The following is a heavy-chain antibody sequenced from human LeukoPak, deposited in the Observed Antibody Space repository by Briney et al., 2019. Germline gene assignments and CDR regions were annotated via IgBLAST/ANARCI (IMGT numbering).Heavy chain of an antibody. J-gene: IGHJ6*03. D-gene: IGHD5-18*01. CDR2: IYYSGST. CDR3: ARVSMVTRYYYYYMDV. CDR1: GGSISSHY. Sequence: PETLSLTCTVSGGSISSHYWSWIRQPPGKGLEWIGYIYYSGSTNYNPSLKSRVTISVDTSKNQFSLKLSSVTAADTAVYYCARVSMVTRYYYYYMDVWGKGTTVTVSS. V-gene: IGHV4-59*11.